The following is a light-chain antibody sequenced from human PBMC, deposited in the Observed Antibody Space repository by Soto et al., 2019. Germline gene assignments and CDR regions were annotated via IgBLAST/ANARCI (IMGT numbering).Light chain of an antibody. J-gene: IGLJ2*01. Sequence: QSALTQPRSVSGSPGQSVTISCTGSSSDVGGYSHVSWFQQHPGKAPKLMIYDVTKRPSGVPDRFSGSKSGNTASLTISGFHAEDESDYYCCSFAGTYTIFGGGTKVTVL. CDR3: CSFAGTYTI. CDR2: DVT. V-gene: IGLV2-11*01. CDR1: SSDVGGYSH.